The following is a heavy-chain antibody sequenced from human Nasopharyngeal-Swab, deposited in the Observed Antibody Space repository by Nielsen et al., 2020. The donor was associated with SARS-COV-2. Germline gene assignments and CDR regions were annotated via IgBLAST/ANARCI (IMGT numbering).Heavy chain of an antibody. CDR1: GFTFSGSA. J-gene: IGHJ6*02. CDR2: IRSKANSYAT. CDR3: PSLRVVTLKGMDV. Sequence: GGSLRLSCAGSGFTFSGSAMHWVRQASGKGLEWVGRIRSKANSYATAYAASVKGRFTISRDDSKNTAYLQMNSLKTEDTAVYYCPSLRVVTLKGMDVWGQGTTVTVSS. D-gene: IGHD2-21*02. V-gene: IGHV3-73*01.